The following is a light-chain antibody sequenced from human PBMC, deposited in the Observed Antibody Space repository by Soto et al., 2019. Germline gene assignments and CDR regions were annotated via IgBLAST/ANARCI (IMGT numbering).Light chain of an antibody. V-gene: IGKV2-28*01. CDR1: QSLLHTNGYNY. CDR2: LGS. Sequence: DLVMTQSPLSLPVTPGEPASISCRSSQSLLHTNGYNYLDWYLQKPGQSPQLLIYLGSNRASGVXDXXSGSGSGTDFTLKISRVEAEDVGVYYCMQALQTPYTFGQGTKLEIK. CDR3: MQALQTPYT. J-gene: IGKJ2*01.